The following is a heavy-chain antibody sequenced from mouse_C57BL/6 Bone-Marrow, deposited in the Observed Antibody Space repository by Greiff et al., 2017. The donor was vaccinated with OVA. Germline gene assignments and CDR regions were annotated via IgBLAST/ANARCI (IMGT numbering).Heavy chain of an antibody. Sequence: LMEPGASVKISCKASGYSFTDYNMNWVKQSNGKSLEWIGVINPNYGTTSYNQKFKGKATLTVDQSSSTAYMQLNSLTSEDSAVYYCGTLGAWFAYWGQGTLVTVSA. CDR2: INPNYGTT. J-gene: IGHJ3*01. D-gene: IGHD3-1*01. CDR3: GTLGAWFAY. CDR1: GYSFTDYN. V-gene: IGHV1-39*01.